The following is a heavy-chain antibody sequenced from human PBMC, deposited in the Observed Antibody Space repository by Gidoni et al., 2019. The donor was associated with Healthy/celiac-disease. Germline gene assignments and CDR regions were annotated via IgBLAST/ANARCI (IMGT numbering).Heavy chain of an antibody. V-gene: IGHV3-11*01. CDR3: ARDLTVGARNDY. D-gene: IGHD1-26*01. Sequence: QVQLVESGGGLVKPGGSRRLSCEASGFTFRDYYMSVIRQAPGKGLELVSYMSSSGSTIYYADSVKGRFTISRDNAKNSLYLQMNSLRAEDTAVYYCARDLTVGARNDYWGQGTLVTVSS. CDR1: GFTFRDYY. CDR2: MSSSGSTI. J-gene: IGHJ4*02.